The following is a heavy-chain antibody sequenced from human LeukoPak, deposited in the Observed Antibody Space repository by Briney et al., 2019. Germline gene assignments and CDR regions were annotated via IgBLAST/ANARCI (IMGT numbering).Heavy chain of an antibody. CDR1: GYTFTSYG. Sequence: GASVKVSCKASGYTFTSYGISWVRQAPGQGLEWMGWISAYDGNTNYAQKLQGRVTMTTDTSTSTAYMELRSLRSGDTAVYYCARGDTQTAISPEFDYWGQGTLVTVSS. D-gene: IGHD2-21*02. V-gene: IGHV1-18*01. CDR2: ISAYDGNT. CDR3: ARGDTQTAISPEFDY. J-gene: IGHJ4*02.